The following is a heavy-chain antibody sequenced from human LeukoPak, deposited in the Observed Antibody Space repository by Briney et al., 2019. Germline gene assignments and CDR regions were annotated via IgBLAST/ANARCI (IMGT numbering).Heavy chain of an antibody. Sequence: GGSLRLFCAASGFTFSSYSMNWVRQAPGKGLEWISYISSYSGSTIYYADSVKGRFTISRDNAKNALYLQMNSLRYEDTAVYHCARGLAPWGQGTLVTVSS. CDR1: GFTFSSYS. J-gene: IGHJ5*02. CDR2: ISSYSGSTI. CDR3: ARGLAP. V-gene: IGHV3-48*02.